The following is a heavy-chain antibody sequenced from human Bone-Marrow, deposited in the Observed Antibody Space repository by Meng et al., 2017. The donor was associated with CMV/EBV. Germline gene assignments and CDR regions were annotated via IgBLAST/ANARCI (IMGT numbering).Heavy chain of an antibody. V-gene: IGHV3-30-3*01. CDR2: IRYAGNNK. D-gene: IGHD2-2*01. CDR1: GFTFSSYV. J-gene: IGHJ3*02. Sequence: GGSLRLSCAASGFTFSSYVMHWVRQAPGKGLEWVAFIRYAGNNKFYADSVKGRFTISRDNSKNTLYLQMNSLRAEDTAVYYWAREDASAFVIWGQGTMVTVSS. CDR3: AREDASAFVI.